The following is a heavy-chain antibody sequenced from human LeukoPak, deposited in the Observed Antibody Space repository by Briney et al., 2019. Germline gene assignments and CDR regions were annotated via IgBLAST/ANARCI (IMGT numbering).Heavy chain of an antibody. CDR2: IKSDGSMT. CDR3: AKDMSDYTNFPDV. V-gene: IGHV3-74*01. J-gene: IGHJ6*02. D-gene: IGHD4-11*01. Sequence: GGSLRLSCVASGFTFSGYWMHWVRQPPGKGLVWVSRIKSDGSMTNYADSVKGRFTIFRVNSKNTLYLQMNSLRAEDTAIYYCAKDMSDYTNFPDVWGQGTTVTVSS. CDR1: GFTFSGYW.